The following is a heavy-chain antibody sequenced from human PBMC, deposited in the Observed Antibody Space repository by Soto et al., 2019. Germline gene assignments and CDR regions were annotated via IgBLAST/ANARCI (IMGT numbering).Heavy chain of an antibody. CDR3: AKFGDFWSGYYTNPEDYYYYGMDV. CDR2: ISGSGGST. J-gene: IGHJ6*02. CDR1: GFTFSSYA. Sequence: GGSLRLSCAASGFTFSSYAMSWVRQAPGKGLEWVSAISGSGGSTYYADSVKGRFTISRDNSKNTLYLQMNSLRAEDTAVYYCAKFGDFWSGYYTNPEDYYYYGMDVWGQGTTVTVSS. V-gene: IGHV3-23*01. D-gene: IGHD3-3*01.